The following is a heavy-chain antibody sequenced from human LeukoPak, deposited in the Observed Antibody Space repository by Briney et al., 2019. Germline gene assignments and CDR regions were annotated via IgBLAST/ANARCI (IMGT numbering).Heavy chain of an antibody. CDR1: GLTFSDDW. CDR3: TWMATIVIVDN. Sequence: GGSLRLSCVLSGLTFSDDWMSWVRQAPGKGLEWVGRIRNDRITDYAAPVQGRFSISRDNSKNTFYLQMYSRRTEDTGMYFCTWMATIVIVDNWGQGTLVTVSS. D-gene: IGHD5-12*01. CDR2: IRNDRIT. V-gene: IGHV3-15*01. J-gene: IGHJ4*02.